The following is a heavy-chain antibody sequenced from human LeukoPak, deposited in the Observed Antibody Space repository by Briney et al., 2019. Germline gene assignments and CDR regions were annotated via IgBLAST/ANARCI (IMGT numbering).Heavy chain of an antibody. V-gene: IGHV3-30*02. CDR2: IRYIGSNK. J-gene: IGHJ3*02. CDR1: GFTFSSYG. Sequence: PGGSLRLSCAASGFTFSSYGMHWVRQAPGKGLEWVAFIRYIGSNKYYADSVKGRFTISRDNSKNTLYLQMNSLRGEDTAVYYCAKDVAATNTNAFDIWGQGTMVTVSS. CDR3: AKDVAATNTNAFDI. D-gene: IGHD2-15*01.